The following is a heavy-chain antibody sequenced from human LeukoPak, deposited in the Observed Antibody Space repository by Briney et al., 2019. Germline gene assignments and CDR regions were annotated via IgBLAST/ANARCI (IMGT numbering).Heavy chain of an antibody. CDR2: IYYSGST. V-gene: IGHV4-59*08. CDR3: ARHVSRDGYNQGFDY. Sequence: PSETLSLTCTVSGGSISSWYWSWIRQPPGKGLEWIGYIYYSGSTNYNPSLKSRVSISVDTSKNQFSLKLSSVTAADTAVYYCARHVSRDGYNQGFDYWGQGTLVTVSS. CDR1: GGSISSWY. J-gene: IGHJ4*02. D-gene: IGHD5-24*01.